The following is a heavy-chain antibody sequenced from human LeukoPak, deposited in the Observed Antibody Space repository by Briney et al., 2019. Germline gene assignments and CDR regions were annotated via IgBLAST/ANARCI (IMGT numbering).Heavy chain of an antibody. CDR3: ARERATGDYDWFDP. D-gene: IGHD4-17*01. CDR1: GGTFSSYA. V-gene: IGHV1-69*13. J-gene: IGHJ5*02. Sequence: ASVKVSGKASGGTFSSYAISWVRQAPGQGLEWMGGIIPIFGTANYAQKFQGRVTITADESTSTAYMELSSLRSEDTAVYYCARERATGDYDWFDPWGQGTLVTVSS. CDR2: IIPIFGTA.